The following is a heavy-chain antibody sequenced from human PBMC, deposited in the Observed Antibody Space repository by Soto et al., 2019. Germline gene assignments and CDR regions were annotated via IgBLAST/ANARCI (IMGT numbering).Heavy chain of an antibody. CDR2: IYYTGAT. CDR1: DGSITTTSFY. D-gene: IGHD1-1*01. CDR3: VRSLWKPLGWFDS. J-gene: IGHJ5*01. Sequence: PSETLSLTCTVSDGSITTTSFYWGWIRQPPGKGLEWIASIYYTGATYYNPSVRSRDPSLKSRVTISVDTSKNQFSLTLNSVTAADAAVYYCVRSLWKPLGWFDSWGQGTLVTVSS. V-gene: IGHV4-39*01.